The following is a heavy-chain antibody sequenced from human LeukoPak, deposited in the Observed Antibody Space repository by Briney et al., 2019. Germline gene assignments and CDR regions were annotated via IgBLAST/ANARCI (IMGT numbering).Heavy chain of an antibody. CDR2: INPSGGST. J-gene: IGHJ5*02. CDR3: ARAGTLLWFGELPSNWFDP. V-gene: IGHV1-46*01. Sequence: GASVKVSCKASGGTFSSYAITWVRQAPGQGLEWMGIINPSGGSTSYAQKFQGRVTMTRDMSTSTVYMELSSLRSEDTAVYYCARAGTLLWFGELPSNWFDPWGQGTLVTVSS. D-gene: IGHD3-10*01. CDR1: GGTFSSYA.